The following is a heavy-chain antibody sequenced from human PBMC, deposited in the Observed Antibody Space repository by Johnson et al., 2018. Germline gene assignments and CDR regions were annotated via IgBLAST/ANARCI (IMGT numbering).Heavy chain of an antibody. J-gene: IGHJ3*02. CDR2: IWYDGSNK. Sequence: QVQLVQSGGGVVQPGRSLRLSCAASGFTFSSYGMHWVRQAPGKGLEWVAVIWYDGSNKYYADSVKGRFTIPRDNSKNTLYLQMNSLRAEDTALYYCAKDRSGSYYGGGAFDIWGQGTMVTVSS. V-gene: IGHV3-33*06. D-gene: IGHD1-26*01. CDR1: GFTFSSYG. CDR3: AKDRSGSYYGGGAFDI.